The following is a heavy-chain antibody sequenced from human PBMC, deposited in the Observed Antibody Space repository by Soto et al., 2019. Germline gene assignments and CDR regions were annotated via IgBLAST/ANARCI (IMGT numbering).Heavy chain of an antibody. J-gene: IGHJ4*02. CDR2: VFYSGST. CDR1: GSSISTYY. Sequence: PSETLSLTCNVSGSSISTYYWSWIRQPPGKALEWIGYVFYSGSTLYNPSLKSRATMSVDMSKKQISLKLSSVIAADTAVYYCARXRMXEXWIDYWGQGTLVTVSS. V-gene: IGHV4-59*03. D-gene: IGHD2-8*01. CDR3: ARXRMXEXWIDY.